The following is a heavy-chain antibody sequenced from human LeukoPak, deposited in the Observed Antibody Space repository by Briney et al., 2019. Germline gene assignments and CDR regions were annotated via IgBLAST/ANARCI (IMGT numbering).Heavy chain of an antibody. Sequence: VQCSCQASGYTFTSYDINWVRQATGQGRVWMGWVNPNSGSTGYTQRFQGRVTITRNTAISTAYMELSGLRSEDTAVYYCARVVCDCSGGSCYSEATRQGDWYFDLWGRGTLVSVSS. V-gene: IGHV1-8*03. J-gene: IGHJ2*01. CDR1: GYTFTSYD. CDR2: VNPNSGST. CDR3: ARVVCDCSGGSCYSEATRQGDWYFDL. D-gene: IGHD2-15*01.